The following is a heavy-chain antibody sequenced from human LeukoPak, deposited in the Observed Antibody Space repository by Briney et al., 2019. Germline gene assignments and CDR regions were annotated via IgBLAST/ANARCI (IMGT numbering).Heavy chain of an antibody. CDR3: AKGFVDQWGLPDY. Sequence: PGGSLRLSCAASGFTFRSYEMNWVRQAPGKVLEWVSYIISSGTTIYYADSVKGRFTISVDSSKNTRYLEMNSLRAEATAVYYCAKGFVDQWGLPDYWGQGTLVTVSS. J-gene: IGHJ4*02. CDR1: GFTFRSYE. V-gene: IGHV3-48*03. CDR2: IISSGTTI. D-gene: IGHD1-26*01.